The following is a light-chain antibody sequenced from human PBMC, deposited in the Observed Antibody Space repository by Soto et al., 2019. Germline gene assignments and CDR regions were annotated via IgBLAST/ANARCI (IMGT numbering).Light chain of an antibody. V-gene: IGKV1-5*01. J-gene: IGKJ2*01. CDR1: QSISSW. CDR3: QQYNSPMYT. CDR2: DAS. Sequence: DIQMTQSPSTLSGSVGDRVTITCRASQSISSWLAWYQQKPGKAPKLLIYDASSLESGVPSRFSGSGSGTEFTLTISSLQPDDFATYYCQQYNSPMYTFGQGTKLEIK.